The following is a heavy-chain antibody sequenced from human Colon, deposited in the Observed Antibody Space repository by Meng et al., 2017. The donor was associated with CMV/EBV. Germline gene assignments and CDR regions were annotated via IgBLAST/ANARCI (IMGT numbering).Heavy chain of an antibody. Sequence: ESLKISCAASGFSFETYSLNWVRQAPGKGLEWVASISSRSSYIYYTDSVKGRFTISRDNAENLVYLQMSSLRTEDTAVYFCARDPTTLAYCNGARCPGYFDYWGQGTPVTVSS. CDR3: ARDPTTLAYCNGARCPGYFDY. V-gene: IGHV3-21*06. J-gene: IGHJ4*02. CDR2: ISSRSSYI. CDR1: GFSFETYS. D-gene: IGHD5-18*01.